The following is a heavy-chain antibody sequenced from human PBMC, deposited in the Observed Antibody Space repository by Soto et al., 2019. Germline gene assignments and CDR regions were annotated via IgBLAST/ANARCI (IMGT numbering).Heavy chain of an antibody. J-gene: IGHJ3*02. CDR2: IYQSGST. V-gene: IGHV4-30-2*01. D-gene: IGHD3-22*01. CDR3: ARELLFYDSDGFSWDDSFDI. Sequence: LTCTVSGGSISAYSWSWIRQPPGKGLEWIGFIYQSGSTYYNPSLKSRVTMSLDRPKNQFSLKLSSVTAADTAVYYCARELLFYDSDGFSWDDSFDIWGQGTMVTVSS. CDR1: GGSISAYS.